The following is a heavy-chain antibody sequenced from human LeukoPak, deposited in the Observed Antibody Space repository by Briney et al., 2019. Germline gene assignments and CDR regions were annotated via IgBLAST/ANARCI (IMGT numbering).Heavy chain of an antibody. CDR1: GFTFSDYY. CDR2: IRYDGSNK. Sequence: PGGSLRLSCAASGFTFSDYYMSWVRQAPGKGLEWVAFIRYDGSNKYYADSVKGRFTISRDNSKNTLFLQMNSLRPEDTAVYYCAYSGKYQLLRIYYFYYMDVWGKGTTVTISS. CDR3: AYSGKYQLLRIYYFYYMDV. V-gene: IGHV3-30*02. D-gene: IGHD2-2*01. J-gene: IGHJ6*03.